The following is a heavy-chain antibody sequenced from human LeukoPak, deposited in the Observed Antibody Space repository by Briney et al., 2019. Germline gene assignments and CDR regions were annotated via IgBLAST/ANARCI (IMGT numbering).Heavy chain of an antibody. D-gene: IGHD1-26*01. V-gene: IGHV3-30*03. CDR2: ISYDGSNK. Sequence: PGRSLRLSCAASGFTFSSYGMHWVRKAPGKGLEWVAVISYDGSNKYYADSVKGRFTISRDNSKNTLYLQMNSLRAEDTAVYYCARSQAVGAFDYWGQGTLVTVSS. CDR1: GFTFSSYG. J-gene: IGHJ4*02. CDR3: ARSQAVGAFDY.